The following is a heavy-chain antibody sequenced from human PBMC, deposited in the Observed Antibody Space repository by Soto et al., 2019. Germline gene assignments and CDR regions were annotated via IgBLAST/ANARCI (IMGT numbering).Heavy chain of an antibody. Sequence: SVTLCLTYAVSGGNLSSGGYCWIWNRHPPGKGLEWIGYIYHSGSTYYNPSLKSRVTISVDTSKNQFSLKLSSVTAADTAVYYCARVGITGTAFDYWGQGTLVTVSS. CDR2: IYHSGST. CDR3: ARVGITGTAFDY. D-gene: IGHD1-7*01. J-gene: IGHJ4*02. CDR1: GGNLSSGGYC. V-gene: IGHV4-30-2*01.